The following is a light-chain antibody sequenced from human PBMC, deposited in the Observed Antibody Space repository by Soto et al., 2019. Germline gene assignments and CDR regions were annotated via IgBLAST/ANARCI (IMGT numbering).Light chain of an antibody. CDR3: QQNKEWPGK. CDR2: DAS. Sequence: EIVMTHSPATLSVSPWERATLSVRASQSVSSYLAWYQQKPGQAPRLLIYDASTRATGIPVRFSGSGSGTEFILTISSLQSEDFGVYYCQQNKEWPGKFGQGTKVDIK. CDR1: QSVSSY. J-gene: IGKJ1*01. V-gene: IGKV3-15*01.